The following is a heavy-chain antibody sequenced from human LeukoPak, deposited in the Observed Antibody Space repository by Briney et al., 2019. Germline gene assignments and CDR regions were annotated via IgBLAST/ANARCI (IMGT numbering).Heavy chain of an antibody. CDR2: ISGSGGST. CDR1: GFIFSSYA. D-gene: IGHD2-2*01. J-gene: IGHJ6*03. V-gene: IGHV3-23*01. Sequence: GGSLRLSCAASGFIFSSYAMKGVRQAPGKGVEWGSAISGSGGSTYYADSVKGRFTISRDNSKNTLYLQMNSLRAEDTAVYYCAKTSGRGYYMDVWGKGTTVIVSS. CDR3: AKTSGRGYYMDV.